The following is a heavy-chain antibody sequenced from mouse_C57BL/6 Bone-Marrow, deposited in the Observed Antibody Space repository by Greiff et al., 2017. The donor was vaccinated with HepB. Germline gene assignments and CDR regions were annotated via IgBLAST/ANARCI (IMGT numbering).Heavy chain of an antibody. CDR2: IDPNSGGT. J-gene: IGHJ3*01. Sequence: QVQLQQPGAELVKPGASVKLSCKASGYTFTSYWMHWVKQRPGRGLEWIGRIDPNSGGTKYNEKFKSKGTLTVDKSSSTACMQLSLTSEDSAVYYCARDSEDWFAYWGQGTLVTVSA. D-gene: IGHD2-12*01. V-gene: IGHV1-72*01. CDR1: GYTFTSYW. CDR3: ARDSEDWFAY.